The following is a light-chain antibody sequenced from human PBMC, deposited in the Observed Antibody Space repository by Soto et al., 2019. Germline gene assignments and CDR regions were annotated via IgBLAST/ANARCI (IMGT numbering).Light chain of an antibody. CDR3: QQYGSSPPIT. V-gene: IGKV3-20*01. Sequence: EIVMTQSPATLSLSPGERATLSCRASQSVNSNLAWYQQKPGQAPRLLIYGASSRATGIPDRFSGSGSGTDFTLTISRLEPEDFAVYYCQQYGSSPPITFGQGTRLEN. CDR2: GAS. CDR1: QSVNSN. J-gene: IGKJ5*01.